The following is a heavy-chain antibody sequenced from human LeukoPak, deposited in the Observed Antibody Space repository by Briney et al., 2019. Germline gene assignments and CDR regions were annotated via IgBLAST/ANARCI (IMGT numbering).Heavy chain of an antibody. CDR1: RFTFSTYG. CDR3: IRHYDY. Sequence: GGSLRLSCAASRFTFSTYGMHWVRQAPGKGLEWVSFISYDASNKYYADTVKGRFTVSRDNSKNTLYLQMNSLRAEDTAVYYCIRHYDYWGQGTLVTVSP. CDR2: ISYDASNK. V-gene: IGHV3-30*02. J-gene: IGHJ4*02. D-gene: IGHD1-26*01.